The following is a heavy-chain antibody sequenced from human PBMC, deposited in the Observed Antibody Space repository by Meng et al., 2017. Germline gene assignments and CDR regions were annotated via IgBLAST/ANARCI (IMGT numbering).Heavy chain of an antibody. CDR3: ARDLRYYYGSGRNYYYSGMDV. J-gene: IGHJ6*02. CDR2: IYYSGST. D-gene: IGHD3-10*01. CDR1: GPFISIYY. Sequence: GSLRLSCTVSGPFISIYYWGWIRQQPGKGLEWIGSIYYSGSTNNNPSLKSRVTISVDTSKNQFSLKLSSVTAADTAVYYCARDLRYYYGSGRNYYYSGMDVWGQGTTVTVSS. V-gene: IGHV4-59*01.